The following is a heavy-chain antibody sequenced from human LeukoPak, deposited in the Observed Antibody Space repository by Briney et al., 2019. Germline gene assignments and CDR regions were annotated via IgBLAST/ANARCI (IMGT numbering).Heavy chain of an antibody. V-gene: IGHV3-49*04. Sequence: GGSLRLSCTASGFTFGDYAMSWVRQAPGKGLEWVGFIRSKAYGGTTEYAASVKGRFTISRDDSISIAYLQMNSLKTEDTAVYYCTRELTYYDILTGYYKGDYFDYWGQGTLVTVSS. CDR2: IRSKAYGGTT. D-gene: IGHD3-9*01. J-gene: IGHJ4*02. CDR3: TRELTYYDILTGYYKGDYFDY. CDR1: GFTFGDYA.